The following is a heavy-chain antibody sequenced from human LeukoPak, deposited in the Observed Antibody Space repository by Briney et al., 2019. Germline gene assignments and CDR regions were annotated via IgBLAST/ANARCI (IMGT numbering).Heavy chain of an antibody. V-gene: IGHV3-48*03. D-gene: IGHD4-23*01. CDR1: GFTFSSYE. J-gene: IGHJ4*02. Sequence: TGGSLRPSCAASGFTFSSYEMNWVRQAPGKGLEWVSYISSSGSAIHYADSVKGRFTISRGNVKNSLYLQMNSLRVEDTAVYYCARETTVATGDFDYWGQGTLVTVSS. CDR2: ISSSGSAI. CDR3: ARETTVATGDFDY.